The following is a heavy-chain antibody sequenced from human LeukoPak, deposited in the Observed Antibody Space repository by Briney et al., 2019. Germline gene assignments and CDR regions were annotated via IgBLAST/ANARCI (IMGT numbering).Heavy chain of an antibody. V-gene: IGHV4-61*02. J-gene: IGHJ6*03. CDR2: IYTSGST. D-gene: IGHD1-26*01. CDR3: AREREKYYYYYYMDV. Sequence: SQTLSLTCTVSGGSISSGSYYWSWIRQPAGKGLEWIGRIYTSGSTNYNPSLKSRVTISVDTSKNQFSLKLSSVTAADTAVYYCAREREKYYYYYYMDVWGKGTTVTVSS. CDR1: GGSISSGSYY.